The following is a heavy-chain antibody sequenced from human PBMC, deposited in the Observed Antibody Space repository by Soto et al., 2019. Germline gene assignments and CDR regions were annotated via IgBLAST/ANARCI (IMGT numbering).Heavy chain of an antibody. CDR1: GFTFSSYA. D-gene: IGHD2-2*01. CDR2: ISGSGGST. CDR3: AKEQLGYCSSTSCYDYYYYYGMDV. J-gene: IGHJ6*02. Sequence: PGGSLRLSCAASGFTFSSYAMSWVRQAPGKGLEWVSAISGSGGSTYYADSVKGRFTISRDNSKNTLHLQMNSLRAEDTAVYYCAKEQLGYCSSTSCYDYYYYYGMDVWGQGTTVTVSS. V-gene: IGHV3-23*01.